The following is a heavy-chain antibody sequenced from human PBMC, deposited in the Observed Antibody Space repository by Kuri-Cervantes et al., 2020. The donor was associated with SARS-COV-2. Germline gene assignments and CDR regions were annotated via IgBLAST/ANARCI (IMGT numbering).Heavy chain of an antibody. J-gene: IGHJ4*02. CDR2: ISDSGGST. CDR3: AKGGLYYYDSSGYLDY. V-gene: IGHV3-23*01. Sequence: GESLKISCAASGFTFSSYAMSWVRQAPGKGLEWVSVISDSGGSTFYADSVKGRFTISRDNSKNTLYLQMNSLRAEDTAVYYCAKGGLYYYDSSGYLDYWGQGTLVTVSS. CDR1: GFTFSSYA. D-gene: IGHD3-22*01.